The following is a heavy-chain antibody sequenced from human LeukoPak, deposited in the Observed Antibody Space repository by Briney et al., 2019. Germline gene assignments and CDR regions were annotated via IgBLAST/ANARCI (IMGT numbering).Heavy chain of an antibody. V-gene: IGHV3-23*01. CDR2: ISGGSVST. CDR3: ARDVKSYTSGASYFDY. Sequence: GGSLRLSCAASGFTFSSFPMSWVRQAPGKGLEWVSVISGGSVSTYYAGSVRGRFTISRDNAKNSLYLQMNSLRAEDTAVYYCARDVKSYTSGASYFDYWGQGTLVTVSS. CDR1: GFTFSSFP. D-gene: IGHD6-19*01. J-gene: IGHJ4*02.